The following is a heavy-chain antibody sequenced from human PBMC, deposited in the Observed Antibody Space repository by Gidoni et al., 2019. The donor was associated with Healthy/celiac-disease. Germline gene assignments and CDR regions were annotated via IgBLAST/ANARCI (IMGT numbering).Heavy chain of an antibody. J-gene: IGHJ4*02. CDR3: AKDPTPMYYDFWSAYYFDY. D-gene: IGHD3-3*01. CDR2: ISGSGGST. V-gene: IGHV3-23*04. CDR1: GFTFSSYA. Sequence: EVQLVESGGGLVQPGGSLRLSCAASGFTFSSYAMSWVRQAPGKGLEWVSAISGSGGSTYYADSVKGRFTISRDNSKNTLYLQMNSLRAEDTAVYYCAKDPTPMYYDFWSAYYFDYWGQGTLVTVSS.